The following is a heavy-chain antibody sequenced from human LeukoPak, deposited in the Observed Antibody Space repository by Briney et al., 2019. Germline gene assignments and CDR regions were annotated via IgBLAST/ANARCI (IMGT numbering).Heavy chain of an antibody. CDR1: GGTFISYA. Sequence: ASVKVSCKASGGTFISYAISWVRQAPGQGREWMGGIIPIFGTANYAQKFQGRVTITADESTSTAYMELSSLRSEDTAVYYCARDYYYDSSGYYYFDYWGQGTLVTVSS. CDR2: IIPIFGTA. D-gene: IGHD3-22*01. V-gene: IGHV1-69*01. CDR3: ARDYYYDSSGYYYFDY. J-gene: IGHJ4*02.